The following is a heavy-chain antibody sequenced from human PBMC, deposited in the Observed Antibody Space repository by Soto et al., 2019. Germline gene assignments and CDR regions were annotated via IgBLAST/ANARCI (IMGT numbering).Heavy chain of an antibody. J-gene: IGHJ4*02. CDR1: GYTFTSYD. V-gene: IGHV1-3*01. CDR3: ASSSGSYSGFDY. Sequence: ASVKVSCKASGYTFTSYDMHWVRQAPGQRLEWMGWINAGNGNTKYSQKFQGRVTITRDTSASTAYMELSSLRSEDTAVYYCASSSGSYSGFDYWGQGTLVTVSS. CDR2: INAGNGNT. D-gene: IGHD1-26*01.